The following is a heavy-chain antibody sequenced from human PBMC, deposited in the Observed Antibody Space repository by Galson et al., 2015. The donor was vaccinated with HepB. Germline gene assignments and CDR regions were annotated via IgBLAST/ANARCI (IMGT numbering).Heavy chain of an antibody. CDR1: GFTFSNYA. Sequence: SLRLSCAASGFTFSNYAMSWVRQAPGRGLEWVSGIDSSGRITYYADSVKGRFTISRDNSKYTLSLQMSSLRAEDTGVYYCAKGGINWSGFDSWGQGTLVTVPS. V-gene: IGHV3-23*05. J-gene: IGHJ4*02. CDR2: IDSSGRIT. D-gene: IGHD1-1*01. CDR3: AKGGINWSGFDS.